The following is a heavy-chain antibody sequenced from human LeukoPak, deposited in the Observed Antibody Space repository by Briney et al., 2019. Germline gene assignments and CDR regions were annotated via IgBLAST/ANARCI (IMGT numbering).Heavy chain of an antibody. Sequence: SEALSLTCAVYGGSFSGYYCSWIRQPPGKGLEWIGEINHSGSTNYNPSLKSRVTISVDTSKNQFSLKLSSVTAADTAVYYCARGHGVGATSWFDPWGQGTLVTVSS. J-gene: IGHJ5*02. D-gene: IGHD2-15*01. V-gene: IGHV4-34*01. CDR3: ARGHGVGATSWFDP. CDR2: INHSGST. CDR1: GGSFSGYY.